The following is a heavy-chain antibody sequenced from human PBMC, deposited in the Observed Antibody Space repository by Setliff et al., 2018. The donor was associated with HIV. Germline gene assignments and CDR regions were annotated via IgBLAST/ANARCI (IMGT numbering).Heavy chain of an antibody. CDR1: GGSISSHY. D-gene: IGHD3-10*01. J-gene: IGHJ5*02. V-gene: IGHV4-59*11. CDR2: IYYSGST. CDR3: VRERIGELLNWFDP. Sequence: PSETLSLTCTVSGGSISSHYWGWIRQPPGKGLEWIGYIYYSGSTNYNPSLKSRVTISVDTSKNQFSLKLSSVTAADTAVYYCVRERIGELLNWFDPWGQGTLVTVSS.